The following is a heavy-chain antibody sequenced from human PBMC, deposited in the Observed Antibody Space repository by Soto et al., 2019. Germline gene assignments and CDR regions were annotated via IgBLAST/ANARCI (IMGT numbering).Heavy chain of an antibody. D-gene: IGHD6-19*01. Sequence: ASVKVSCKASGYTFTSYAMHWVRQAPGQRLEWMGWINAGNGNTKYSQKFQGRVTITRDTSASTAYMELSSLRSEDTAVYYCARTAGIAVAGTMGGYYYYYMDVWGKGTTVTVSS. CDR1: GYTFTSYA. V-gene: IGHV1-3*01. CDR2: INAGNGNT. CDR3: ARTAGIAVAGTMGGYYYYYMDV. J-gene: IGHJ6*03.